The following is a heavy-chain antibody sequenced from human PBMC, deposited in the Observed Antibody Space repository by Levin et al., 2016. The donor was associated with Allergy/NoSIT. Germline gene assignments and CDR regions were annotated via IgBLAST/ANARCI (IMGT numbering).Heavy chain of an antibody. J-gene: IGHJ4*02. V-gene: IGHV3-23*01. CDR1: GYTFSSHA. Sequence: GESLKISCAASGYTFSSHAVSWVRQAPGKGLEWVSAISGSGGSTYYADSVKGRFTISRDNSKNTLYLQMNSLRAEDTAVYYCASPAGYCGTNTCYSFDYWGQGTLVTVSS. D-gene: IGHD2-2*01. CDR2: ISGSGGST. CDR3: ASPAGYCGTNTCYSFDY.